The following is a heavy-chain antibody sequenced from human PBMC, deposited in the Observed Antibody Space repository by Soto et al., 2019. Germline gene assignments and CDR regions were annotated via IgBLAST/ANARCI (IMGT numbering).Heavy chain of an antibody. CDR2: IYSGGST. CDR3: ATTTVTTTKTGYYYYYYMDV. CDR1: GFTVSSNY. D-gene: IGHD4-4*01. J-gene: IGHJ6*03. Sequence: GGSLRLSCAASGFTVSSNYMSWVRQAPGKGLEWVSVIYSGGSTYYADSVKGRFTISRHNSKNTLYLRMNSLRAEDTAVYYCATTTVTTTKTGYYYYYYMDVWGKGTTVTVSS. V-gene: IGHV3-53*04.